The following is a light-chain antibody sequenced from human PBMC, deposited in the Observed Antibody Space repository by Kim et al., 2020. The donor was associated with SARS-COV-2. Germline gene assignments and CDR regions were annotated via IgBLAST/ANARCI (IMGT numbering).Light chain of an antibody. CDR3: QSYNRSNVV. CDR1: SGSIEDNY. CDR2: EDD. J-gene: IGLJ2*01. Sequence: GKTITISCTRSSGSIEDNYVQWYQQRPGGVPIIVIDEDDQRPSGVSDRFSGSIDNSSNSASLTISGLKTEDEADYYCQSYNRSNVVFGGGTQLTVL. V-gene: IGLV6-57*03.